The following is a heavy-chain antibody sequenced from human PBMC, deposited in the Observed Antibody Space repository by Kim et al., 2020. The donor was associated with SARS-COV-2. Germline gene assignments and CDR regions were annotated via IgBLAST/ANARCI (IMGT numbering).Heavy chain of an antibody. CDR2: IYYSGST. J-gene: IGHJ4*02. CDR3: ASSREYYDSSGPLWL. CDR1: GGSISSYY. V-gene: IGHV4-59*13. Sequence: SETLSLTCTVSGGSISSYYWSWIRHPPGKGLEWIWYIYYSGSTNYNPSLKSRVTISVDTSKNQFSLKLSSVTAADTAVYYCASSREYYDSSGPLWLWGQGTLVTVSS. D-gene: IGHD3-22*01.